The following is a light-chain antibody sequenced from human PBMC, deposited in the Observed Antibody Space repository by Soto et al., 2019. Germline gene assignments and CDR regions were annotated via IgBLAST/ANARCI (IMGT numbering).Light chain of an antibody. CDR1: SSDIGRYNY. V-gene: IGLV2-14*01. CDR3: TSYTTTGAVI. J-gene: IGLJ2*01. Sequence: QSALSQPASVSGSPGQSITISCTGTSSDIGRYNYVSWYQQHPGMAPQLLIYEVSDRPSGVSNRFSGSKSGNTASLTISGLQAEDEADYFCTSYTTTGAVIFGGGTKLTVL. CDR2: EVS.